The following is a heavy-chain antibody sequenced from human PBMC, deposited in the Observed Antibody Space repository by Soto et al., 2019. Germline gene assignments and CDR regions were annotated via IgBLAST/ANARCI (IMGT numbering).Heavy chain of an antibody. CDR2: ISNEGSNK. CDR1: GFTFSTYG. V-gene: IGHV3-30*03. CDR3: ARTVSTSPGYFYL. Sequence: PGGSLRLSCAASGFTFSTYGMHWVRQGPGKGLEWLAVISNEGSNKYYEDSVKGRFTISRDNSKNTLYLQMNSLRAEDTAVYYCARTVSTSPGYFYLWARGTLVPVSS. J-gene: IGHJ2*01. D-gene: IGHD4-17*01.